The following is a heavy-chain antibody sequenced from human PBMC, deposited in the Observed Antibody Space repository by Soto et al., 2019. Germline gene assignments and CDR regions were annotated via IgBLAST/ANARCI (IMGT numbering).Heavy chain of an antibody. D-gene: IGHD6-13*01. CDR2: IYYSGNT. CDR3: SIQRKLATAYFPS. J-gene: IGHJ4*02. V-gene: IGHV4-39*01. Sequence: QLQLRESGPGLVKPSETLSLTCGVSGGSISSSSYIWGWIRPPPGGGLEGLGHIYYSGNTYYNPSLNPRVSLSVDKSNTQSYLSVSTVTAADPSINFFSIQRKLATAYFPSWGQGARVTVSS. CDR1: GGSISSSSYI.